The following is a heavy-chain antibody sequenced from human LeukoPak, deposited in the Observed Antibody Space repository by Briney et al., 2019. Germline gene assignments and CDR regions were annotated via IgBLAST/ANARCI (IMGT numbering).Heavy chain of an antibody. CDR1: GYTFTGYY. J-gene: IGHJ4*02. Sequence: GASVKVSCKASGYTFTGYYVHWVRQAPGQGLEWIGWINPKIGATNYAQKFQGRVTMTRDTSINTAYMDLSGLTSDDTAVYYCARGITLAGKGTFDYWGRGTLATVSS. V-gene: IGHV1-2*02. CDR3: ARGITLAGKGTFDY. CDR2: INPKIGAT. D-gene: IGHD6-19*01.